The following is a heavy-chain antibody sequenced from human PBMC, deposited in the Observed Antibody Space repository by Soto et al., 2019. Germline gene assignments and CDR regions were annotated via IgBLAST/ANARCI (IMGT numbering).Heavy chain of an antibody. J-gene: IGHJ4*02. D-gene: IGHD5-18*01. CDR3: ARGAMANFDY. CDR1: GGTFGSQG. CDR2: FIAMLGTP. V-gene: IGHV1-69*13. Sequence: SAKVSCKASGGTFGSQGIAWVRQAPGQGLEWMGGFIAMLGTPTYAKKVQGRATISADESLTSSYLELRSLRSEDTGVYFCARGAMANFDYPGQVTFVTVS.